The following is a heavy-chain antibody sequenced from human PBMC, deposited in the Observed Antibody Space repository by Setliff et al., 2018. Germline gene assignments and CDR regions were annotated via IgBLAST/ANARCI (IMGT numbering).Heavy chain of an antibody. D-gene: IGHD5-12*01. V-gene: IGHV1-2*02. CDR3: ARRGYSKVIDY. J-gene: IGHJ4*02. Sequence: ASVKVSCKASGYSFGNYGMSWVRQAPGQGLEWMGWINPNSGGTNYAQKFQGRVTMTRDTSISTAYMELSRLRSDDTAVYYCARRGYSKVIDYWGQGTLVTVSS. CDR1: GYSFGNYG. CDR2: INPNSGGT.